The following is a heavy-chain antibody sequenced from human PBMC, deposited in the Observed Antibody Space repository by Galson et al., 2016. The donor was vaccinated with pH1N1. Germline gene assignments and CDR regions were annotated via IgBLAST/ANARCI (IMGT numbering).Heavy chain of an antibody. CDR2: INSDGSSR. CDR3: TRDRAFGDYGGASDI. J-gene: IGHJ3*02. V-gene: IGHV3-74*01. CDR1: GFTFSRYW. Sequence: SLRLSCAASGFTFSRYWMHWVRQGPGKGLVWVSRINSDGSSRSHADSVEGRFTISRDNAKKTVYLQMNSLRAEDTGVYYCTRDRAFGDYGGASDIWGQGTMVTVSS. D-gene: IGHD4/OR15-4a*01.